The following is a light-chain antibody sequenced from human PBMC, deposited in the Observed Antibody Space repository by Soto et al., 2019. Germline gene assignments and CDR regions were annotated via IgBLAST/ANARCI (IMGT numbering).Light chain of an antibody. CDR1: QGISSW. CDR3: QQANSFPLT. V-gene: IGKV1-12*01. Sequence: DIQMTQSPSSVSASVGDRVTISCRASQGISSWLAWYQQKPGKAPSLLIYSASTLYSGVPSRFSGSGSGTDFTLTIISLQPEYFATYDCQQANSFPLTFGPGTKVDIK. J-gene: IGKJ3*01. CDR2: SAS.